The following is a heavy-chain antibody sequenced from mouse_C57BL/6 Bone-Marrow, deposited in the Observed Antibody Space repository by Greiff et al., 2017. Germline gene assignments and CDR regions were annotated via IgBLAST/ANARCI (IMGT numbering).Heavy chain of an antibody. CDR1: GYTFTSYW. J-gene: IGHJ4*01. V-gene: IGHV1-69*01. CDR3: ASNYYAMDY. CDR2: IDPSDSYT. Sequence: QVQLQQPGAELVMPGASVKLSCTASGYTFTSYWMHWVKQRPGQGLEWIGEIDPSDSYTNYNQKFKGKSTLTVDKSSSTAYMQLSSLTSEDSAVYYCASNYYAMDYWGQGTSVTVSS.